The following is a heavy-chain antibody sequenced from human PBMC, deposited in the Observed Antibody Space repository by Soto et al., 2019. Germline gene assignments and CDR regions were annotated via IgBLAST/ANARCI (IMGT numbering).Heavy chain of an antibody. J-gene: IGHJ6*02. Sequence: QVQLVQSGDEVKKPGASVKVSCKASGYIFVNYGIAWVRQAPGQGLEWMGWISPYTGNTHSASKVQGRLTMTTDTSTCTAYTDLGRLTSDDTAVYYGVRVDNCVTPTPQDVWGQGTTVTVAS. CDR2: ISPYTGNT. V-gene: IGHV1-18*01. CDR3: VRVDNCVTPTPQDV. D-gene: IGHD5-12*01. CDR1: GYIFVNYG.